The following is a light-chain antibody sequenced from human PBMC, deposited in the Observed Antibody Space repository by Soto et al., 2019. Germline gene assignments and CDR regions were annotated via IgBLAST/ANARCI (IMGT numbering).Light chain of an antibody. J-gene: IGLJ1*01. V-gene: IGLV1-47*02. Sequence: QSVLTQPPSASGTPGQRVTISCSGDTSNIGSNYVYWYQQLPGTAPKLLIYSNNQRPSGVPDRFSGSKSGTSASLAISGLRSEDEADYYCQAWDRNTGVFGTGTKLTVL. CDR2: SNN. CDR1: TSNIGSNY. CDR3: QAWDRNTGV.